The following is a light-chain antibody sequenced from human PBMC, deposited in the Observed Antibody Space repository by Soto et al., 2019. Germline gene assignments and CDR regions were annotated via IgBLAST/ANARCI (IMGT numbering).Light chain of an antibody. V-gene: IGLV7-43*01. CDR3: LLYYGGARV. CDR1: TGAVTSGYY. J-gene: IGLJ1*01. Sequence: QAVVTQEPSLTVSPGGTVTLTCASSTGAVTSGYYPNWFQQKPGQAPRALIYSTGNKHSWTPARFSGSLLGGKAALTLSGVQPEDEAEYYCLLYYGGARVFGTGTKLTVL. CDR2: STG.